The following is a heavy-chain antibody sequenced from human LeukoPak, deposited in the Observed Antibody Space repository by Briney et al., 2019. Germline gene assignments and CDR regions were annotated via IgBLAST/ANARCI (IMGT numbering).Heavy chain of an antibody. V-gene: IGHV3-30*18. CDR3: AKDARGGYCSTTSCSSGN. Sequence: GGSLRLSCAASGFIFSSYGMHWVRQAPGKGLQWVAVISYDGSKKYYVDSVKGRFTISRDNSRNTLYLQMNSLSAEDSARYYCAKDARGGYCSTTSCSSGNWGQGTLVTVSS. CDR2: ISYDGSKK. CDR1: GFIFSSYG. D-gene: IGHD2-2*01. J-gene: IGHJ4*02.